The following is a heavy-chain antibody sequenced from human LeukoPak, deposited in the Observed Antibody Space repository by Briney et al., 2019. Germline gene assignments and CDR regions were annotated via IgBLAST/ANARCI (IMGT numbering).Heavy chain of an antibody. Sequence: PGGSLRLSCAASGFTFSSYAMSWVRQAPGMRLEWVSSIIGSGEVTYYADSLESRLTIPSNSSKNTLYLQMNSLSAEDTAVYDCANFLLPYIAGGTGSRWGQGTLVTVSS. CDR2: IIGSGEVT. D-gene: IGHD3-10*01. CDR3: ANFLLPYIAGGTGSR. CDR1: GFTFSSYA. V-gene: IGHV3-23*01. J-gene: IGHJ4*01.